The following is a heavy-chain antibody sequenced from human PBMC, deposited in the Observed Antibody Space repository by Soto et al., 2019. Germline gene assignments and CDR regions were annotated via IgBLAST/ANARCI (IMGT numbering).Heavy chain of an antibody. CDR1: GGSFRNYG. CDR3: AGGRDYDLLAAREYALDV. D-gene: IGHD3-9*01. J-gene: IGHJ6*02. CDR2: IMPVFGTA. Sequence: QVQLVQSGAEVKKPGSSVRVSCKVSGGSFRNYGITWVRQSPGQGLEWMGGIMPVFGTAVYAQKFQGRVTISAEEPTTTASLEVSSLSSDDTGGYFCAGGRDYDLLAAREYALDVWGQGTTVTV. V-gene: IGHV1-69*01.